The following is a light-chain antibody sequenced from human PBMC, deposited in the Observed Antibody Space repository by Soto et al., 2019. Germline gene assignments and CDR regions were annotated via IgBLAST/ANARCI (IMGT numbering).Light chain of an antibody. CDR2: DAS. J-gene: IGKJ2*01. CDR1: QSVSSY. CDR3: QQRSNWTRPGYT. V-gene: IGKV3-11*01. Sequence: EIVLTQSPATLSLSPGERATLSCRASQSVSSYLAWYQKKPGQAPRLLIYDASNRATGIPARFSGSGSGTDFTLTISSLEPEDFAVYYCQQRSNWTRPGYTFSQGTKLEIK.